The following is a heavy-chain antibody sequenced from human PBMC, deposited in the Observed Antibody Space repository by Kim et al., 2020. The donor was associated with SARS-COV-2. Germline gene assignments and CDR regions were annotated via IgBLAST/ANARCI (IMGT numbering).Heavy chain of an antibody. D-gene: IGHD3-22*01. Sequence: SETLSLTCTVSGGSISSGGYYWSWIRQHPGKGLEWIGYIYYSGSTYYNPSLKSRVTISVDTSKNQFSLKLSSVTAADTAVYYCARDQGYYDSSGYYYGNWFDPWGQGTLVTVSS. V-gene: IGHV4-31*03. CDR1: GGSISSGGYY. J-gene: IGHJ5*02. CDR2: IYYSGST. CDR3: ARDQGYYDSSGYYYGNWFDP.